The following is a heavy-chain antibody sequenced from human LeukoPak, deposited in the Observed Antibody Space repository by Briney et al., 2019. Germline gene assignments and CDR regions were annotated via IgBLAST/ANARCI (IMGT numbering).Heavy chain of an antibody. J-gene: IGHJ4*02. CDR1: GGSISSYY. V-gene: IGHV4-59*01. Sequence: ETLSLTCTVSGGSISSYYWSWIRQPPGKGLEWIGYIYYSGSTNYNPSLKSRVTISVDTSKNQFSLKLSSVTAADTAVYYCARDAMIGTFDYWGQGTLVTVSS. CDR3: ARDAMIGTFDY. CDR2: IYYSGST. D-gene: IGHD3-22*01.